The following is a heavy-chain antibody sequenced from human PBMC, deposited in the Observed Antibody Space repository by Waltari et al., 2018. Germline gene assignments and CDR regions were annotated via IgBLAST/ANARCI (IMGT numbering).Heavy chain of an antibody. J-gene: IGHJ4*02. CDR3: ARRFDS. CDR1: GFTFSSYG. Sequence: EVQLVESGGGLVQPGGSLRLSCAASGFTFSSYGMNWVRQAPGKGLEWISYISGSDTTIYYADSVKGRFTISRDDVENSLYLQMNSLRAEDTALYYCARRFDSWGQGTRVTVSS. V-gene: IGHV3-48*03. CDR2: ISGSDTTI.